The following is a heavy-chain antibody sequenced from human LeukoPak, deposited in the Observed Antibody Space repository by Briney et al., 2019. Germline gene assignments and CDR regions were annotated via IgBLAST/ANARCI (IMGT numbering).Heavy chain of an antibody. J-gene: IGHJ5*02. D-gene: IGHD1-26*01. Sequence: PGGSLRLSCAASGFTFSSYAMHWVRQAAGKGLEWVAVISYDGSNKYYADSVKGRFTISRDNSMNTLYLQMNSLRAEDTAVYYCARDGSIVGATTWFDPWGQGTLVTVSS. V-gene: IGHV3-30-3*01. CDR1: GFTFSSYA. CDR3: ARDGSIVGATTWFDP. CDR2: ISYDGSNK.